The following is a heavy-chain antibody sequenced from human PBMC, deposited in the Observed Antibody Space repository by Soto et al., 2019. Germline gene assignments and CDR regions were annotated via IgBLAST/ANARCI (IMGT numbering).Heavy chain of an antibody. V-gene: IGHV4-34*01. CDR3: ARGSTGDYGDADYYYDMDV. CDR2: INHSGST. D-gene: IGHD4-17*01. Sequence: SETLSLTCAVYGGSFSGYYWSWIRQPPGKGLEWIGEINHSGSTNYNPSLKSRVTISVDTSKNQFSLKLSSVTAADTAVYYCARGSTGDYGDADYYYDMDVWGKGTTVTVS. CDR1: GGSFSGYY. J-gene: IGHJ6*03.